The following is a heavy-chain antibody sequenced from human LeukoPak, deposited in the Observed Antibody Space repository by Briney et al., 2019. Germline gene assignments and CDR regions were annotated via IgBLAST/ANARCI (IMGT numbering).Heavy chain of an antibody. CDR1: GGTFSSYA. CDR2: IIPIFGTA. CDR3: ARVTGFHFDYFDY. D-gene: IGHD1-1*01. J-gene: IGHJ4*02. V-gene: IGHV1-69*01. Sequence: GSSVTVSCKASGGTFSSYAISWVRQAPGQGLEWMGGIIPIFGTANYAQKFQGRVTITADESTSTAYMELSSLRSEDTAVYYCARVTGFHFDYFDYWGQGTLVTVSS.